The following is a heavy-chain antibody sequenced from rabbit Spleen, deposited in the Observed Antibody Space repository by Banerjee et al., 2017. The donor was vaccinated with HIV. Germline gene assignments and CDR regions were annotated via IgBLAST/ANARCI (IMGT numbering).Heavy chain of an antibody. J-gene: IGHJ6*01. D-gene: IGHD8-1*01. CDR3: ARDTGSSFSSYGMDL. CDR2: IAGSSSGFT. Sequence: QSLEESGGGLVQPEGSLALTCKASGFSFSSSDYICWVRQAPGKGLECISCIAGSSSGFTYSAPWAKGRFTISKTAATTVTLQMTSLTVADTATYFCARDTGSSFSSYGMDLWGPGTRFTV. CDR1: GFSFSSSDY. V-gene: IGHV1S40*01.